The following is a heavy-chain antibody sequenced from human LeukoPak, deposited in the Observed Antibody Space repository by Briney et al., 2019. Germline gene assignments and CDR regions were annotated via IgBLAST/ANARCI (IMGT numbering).Heavy chain of an antibody. D-gene: IGHD6-13*01. CDR2: IKKDGSEK. J-gene: IGHJ4*02. Sequence: GGSLRLSCAASGFTFSSYWMSWVRQAPGKGLEWVAKIKKDGSEKYYVDSVKGRFTISRDNAKTSLYLQMNSLRAEDTSVYYCAKDRPTVYSSSWLHFLDSWGQGTLVTVSS. CDR3: AKDRPTVYSSSWLHFLDS. CDR1: GFTFSSYW. V-gene: IGHV3-7*01.